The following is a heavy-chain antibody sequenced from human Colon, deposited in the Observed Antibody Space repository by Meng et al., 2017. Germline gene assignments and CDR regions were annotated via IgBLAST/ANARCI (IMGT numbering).Heavy chain of an antibody. D-gene: IGHD3-16*02. J-gene: IGHJ3*02. CDR1: DGSLSGYY. V-gene: IGHV4-34*01. CDR3: ARGSYYVWGNFRQNDAFDI. Sequence: SETLSLTCAVYDGSLSGYYWSWIRQPPGKGLEWIGEINVRGNTNYNSSLKSRVIISRDTSKNQFSLKLTSLTAADTAVYYCARGSYYVWGNFRQNDAFDIWGQGTMVTVSS. CDR2: INVRGNT.